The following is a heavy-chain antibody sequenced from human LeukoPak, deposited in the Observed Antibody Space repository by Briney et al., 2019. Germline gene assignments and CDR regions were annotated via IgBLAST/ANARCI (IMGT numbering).Heavy chain of an antibody. Sequence: SQTLSLTCTVSGDSIRSGDYYWSWIRQPPGKGLEWIGYIYYSVTTYYNPSLKSRVTIEVDTSKNQLSLRLSSVTAADTAVYYCARVETSYYGSGTYEDWFDPWGQGTLVIVSS. CDR3: ARVETSYYGSGTYEDWFDP. CDR2: IYYSVTT. CDR1: GDSIRSGDYY. V-gene: IGHV4-30-4*01. D-gene: IGHD3-10*01. J-gene: IGHJ5*02.